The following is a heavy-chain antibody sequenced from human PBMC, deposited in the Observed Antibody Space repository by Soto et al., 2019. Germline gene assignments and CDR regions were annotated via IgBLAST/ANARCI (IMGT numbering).Heavy chain of an antibody. CDR2: INSDGSST. V-gene: IGHV3-74*01. J-gene: IGHJ5*02. D-gene: IGHD3-3*01. CDR3: ARAEGGSYDFWSGYSDNWFDH. CDR1: GFTFSDYW. Sequence: VGSLRLSCAASGFTFSDYWMHWVRQAPGKGLVWVSRINSDGSSTSYADSVKGRFTISRDNAKNTLYLQMNSLRAEDTAVYYCARAEGGSYDFWSGYSDNWFDHWGQGTLVTVSS.